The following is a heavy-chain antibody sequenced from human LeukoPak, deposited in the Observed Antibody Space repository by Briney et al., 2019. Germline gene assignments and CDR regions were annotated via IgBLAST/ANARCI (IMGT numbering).Heavy chain of an antibody. D-gene: IGHD3-22*01. V-gene: IGHV3-7*01. CDR1: GFTFSNFW. CDR3: ARYFDNTGYSWRRFDY. J-gene: IGHJ4*02. Sequence: GGSPRLSCAASGFTFSNFWMTWVRQAPGKGPEWLATIRQDGGDKWYVDSVKGRFTISRDNAKNSLYLQMNSLRAEDTAVYYCARYFDNTGYSWRRFDYWGQGALVTVSS. CDR2: IRQDGGDK.